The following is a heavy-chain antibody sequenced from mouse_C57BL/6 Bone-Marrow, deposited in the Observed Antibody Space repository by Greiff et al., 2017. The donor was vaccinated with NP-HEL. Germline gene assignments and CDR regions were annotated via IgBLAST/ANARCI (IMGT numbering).Heavy chain of an antibody. CDR1: GFNIKNTY. CDR2: IDPANGNT. J-gene: IGHJ3*01. V-gene: IGHV14-3*01. Sequence: VQLQQSVAELVRPGASVKLSCTASGFNIKNTYMHWVKQRPEQGLEWIGRIDPANGNTKYDPKFQGKATINADTSSNTAYLPLSSLPSEDTAIFYFANLERIFFFAYWGQGTLVTVSA. CDR3: ANLERIFFFAY.